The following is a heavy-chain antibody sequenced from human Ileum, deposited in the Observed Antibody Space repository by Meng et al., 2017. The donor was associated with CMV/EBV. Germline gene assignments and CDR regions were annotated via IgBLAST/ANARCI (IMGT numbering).Heavy chain of an antibody. D-gene: IGHD3-16*01. J-gene: IGHJ6*02. CDR2: ISADSDYI. Sequence: GSLRLSCAASGISFRTYTLNWVRQAPGKGLEWVSSISADSDYIYYADSAKGRFTISRDDAKNSLYLQMNSLRAEDTAVYYCARERGGDGMDVWGQGTTVTVSS. V-gene: IGHV3-21*01. CDR1: GISFRTYT. CDR3: ARERGGDGMDV.